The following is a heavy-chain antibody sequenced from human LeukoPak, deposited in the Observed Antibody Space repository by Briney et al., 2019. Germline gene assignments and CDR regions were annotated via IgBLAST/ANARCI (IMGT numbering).Heavy chain of an antibody. J-gene: IGHJ4*02. CDR3: VLRFLEWLFPGW. Sequence: SVKVSSKASGGTFSSYTISWVRQAPGQGLEWMGRIIPTLGIANYAQKFQGRVTITADKSTSTAYMELSSLRSEDTAVYYCVLRFLEWLFPGWWGQGTLVTVSS. CDR2: IIPTLGIA. D-gene: IGHD3-3*01. CDR1: GGTFSSYT. V-gene: IGHV1-69*02.